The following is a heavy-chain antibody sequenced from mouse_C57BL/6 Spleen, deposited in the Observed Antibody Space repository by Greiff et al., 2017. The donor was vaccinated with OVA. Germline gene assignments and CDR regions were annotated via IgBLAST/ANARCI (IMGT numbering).Heavy chain of an antibody. CDR2: INPNNGGT. D-gene: IGHD1-1*01. V-gene: IGHV1-26*01. Sequence: EVKLQQSGPELVKPGASVKISCKASGYTFTDYYMNWVKQSHGKSLEWIGDINPNNGGTSYNQKFKGKATLTVDKSSSTAYMELRSLTSEDSAVYYCARWDYGSSYYFDYWGQGTTLTVSS. CDR3: ARWDYGSSYYFDY. J-gene: IGHJ2*01. CDR1: GYTFTDYY.